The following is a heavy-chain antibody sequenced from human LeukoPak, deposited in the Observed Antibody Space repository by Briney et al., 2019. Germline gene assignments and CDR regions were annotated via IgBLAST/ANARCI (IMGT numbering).Heavy chain of an antibody. D-gene: IGHD3-10*01. Sequence: SETLSLTCTVSGGSISRSSYYWGWIRQPPGKGLEWIGSIYYSGSTYYNPSLKSRVTISVDTSKNQFSLKLSSVTAADTAAYYCARGHVLLWFGEPRGYFDYWGQGTLVTVSS. CDR1: GGSISRSSYY. CDR2: IYYSGST. J-gene: IGHJ4*02. CDR3: ARGHVLLWFGEPRGYFDY. V-gene: IGHV4-39*07.